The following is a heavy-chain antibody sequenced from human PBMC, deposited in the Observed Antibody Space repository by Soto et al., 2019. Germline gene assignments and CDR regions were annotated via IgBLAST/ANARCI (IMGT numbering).Heavy chain of an antibody. D-gene: IGHD5-12*01. Sequence: GGSLRLSCAASGLTFSSYWMHWVRQAPGKGLVWVSRMYTDASSATYADSVKGRFTISRDNAKNTLFLQIDSLRTEDTAVYYCVRGNSGYGDFDYWGEGTLVTVSS. V-gene: IGHV3-74*01. CDR3: VRGNSGYGDFDY. J-gene: IGHJ4*02. CDR2: MYTDASSA. CDR1: GLTFSSYW.